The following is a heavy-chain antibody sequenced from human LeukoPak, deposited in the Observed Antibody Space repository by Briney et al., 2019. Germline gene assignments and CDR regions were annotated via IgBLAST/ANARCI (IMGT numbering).Heavy chain of an antibody. CDR1: GFSFDDLG. V-gene: IGHV3-23*01. Sequence: GSLRLSCAASGFSFDDLGMTWVRQVPGKGLEWVSAISGSGGSTYYADSVKGRFTISRDNSKNTLYLQMNSLRAEDTAVYYCAIIVGATRNLTFDYWGQGTLVTVSS. D-gene: IGHD1-26*01. CDR2: ISGSGGST. J-gene: IGHJ4*02. CDR3: AIIVGATRNLTFDY.